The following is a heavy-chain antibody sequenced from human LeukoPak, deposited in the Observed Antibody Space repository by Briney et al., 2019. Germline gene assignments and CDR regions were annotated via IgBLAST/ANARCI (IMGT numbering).Heavy chain of an antibody. CDR2: INTDGSST. CDR3: SSDRTGDYDFWSGYYTNYFDL. D-gene: IGHD3-3*01. J-gene: IGHJ5*02. CDR1: VFIFSSYL. V-gene: IGHV3-74*01. Sequence: PGWSLRLSCVASVFIFSSYLMHWVRQAPGKGLAGVSRINTDGSSTSYADSVEGGFTISRDNAKNTLYLQMNSLRAEDTAVYDCSSDRTGDYDFWSGYYTNYFDLGGQGTLVTVSS.